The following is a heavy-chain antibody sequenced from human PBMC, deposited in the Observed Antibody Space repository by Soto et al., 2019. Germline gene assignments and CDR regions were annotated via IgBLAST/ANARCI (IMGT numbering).Heavy chain of an antibody. V-gene: IGHV3-23*01. CDR2: INTGGTT. CDR1: GSSFSGYA. D-gene: IGHD1-1*01. J-gene: IGHJ4*03. Sequence: GGSLRLSCTASGSSFSGYAMGWVRQAPGKGLEWVSSINTGGTTYYADSVKGRFIISRDNSRSTLWLQMDSLRAEDMGVYYCATRRAFFFQSWGQGTLVTVSS. CDR3: ATRRAFFFQS.